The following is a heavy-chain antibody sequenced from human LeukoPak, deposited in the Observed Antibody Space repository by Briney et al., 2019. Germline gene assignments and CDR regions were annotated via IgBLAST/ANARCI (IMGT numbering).Heavy chain of an antibody. Sequence: GESLKISCKGSGYSFTSYWIGWVRQMPGKGLEWMGIIYPGDSDTRYSPSFQGQVTISADKSISTAYLQWSSLKASDTAMYYCARLGVVVVAATSQTDAFDIWGQGTMVTVSS. CDR3: ARLGVVVVAATSQTDAFDI. CDR2: IYPGDSDT. D-gene: IGHD2-15*01. J-gene: IGHJ3*02. V-gene: IGHV5-51*01. CDR1: GYSFTSYW.